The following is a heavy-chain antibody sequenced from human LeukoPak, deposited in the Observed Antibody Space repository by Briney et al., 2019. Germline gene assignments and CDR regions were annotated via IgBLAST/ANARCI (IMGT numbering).Heavy chain of an antibody. CDR3: ARARIAVAGCNWFDP. J-gene: IGHJ5*02. CDR2: INPNSGGT. Sequence: ASVKVSCKASGYTFTGYYMHWVRQAPGQGLEWMGWINPNSGGTNYAQKFQGRVTMTRDTSISTAYMELSRLRSDDTAVYYCARARIAVAGCNWFDPWGQGPRSPSPQ. CDR1: GYTFTGYY. D-gene: IGHD6-19*01. V-gene: IGHV1-2*02.